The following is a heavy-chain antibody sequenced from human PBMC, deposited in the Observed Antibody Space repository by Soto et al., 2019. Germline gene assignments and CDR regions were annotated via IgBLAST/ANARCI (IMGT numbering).Heavy chain of an antibody. CDR2: ISYDGSNK. V-gene: IGHV3-30-3*01. CDR1: GFTFSSYA. Sequence: QVQLVESGGGVVQPGRSLRLSCVASGFTFSSYAMHWVRQAPGKGLEWVAVISYDGSNKYYADSVKGRFTISRDNSKNTLYLQMNSLRAEDTAVYYCARDPPHDSSGYYFSFDYWGQGTLVTVSS. D-gene: IGHD3-22*01. CDR3: ARDPPHDSSGYYFSFDY. J-gene: IGHJ4*02.